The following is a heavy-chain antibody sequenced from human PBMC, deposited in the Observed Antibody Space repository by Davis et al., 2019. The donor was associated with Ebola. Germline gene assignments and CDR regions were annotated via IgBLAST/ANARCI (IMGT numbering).Heavy chain of an antibody. Sequence: GGSLRLSCAASGLIFSNYWMTWVRQAPGKGLEWVANIKQDGSVTYYVDSVRGRFTISRDNAKNSLDLQMSSLRAEETAVYYCAREYEDVLGFLEWGKKRDYYGMDVWGQGTKVTVSS. CDR1: GLIFSNYW. J-gene: IGHJ6*02. CDR2: IKQDGSVT. D-gene: IGHD3-3*01. V-gene: IGHV3-7*01. CDR3: AREYEDVLGFLEWGKKRDYYGMDV.